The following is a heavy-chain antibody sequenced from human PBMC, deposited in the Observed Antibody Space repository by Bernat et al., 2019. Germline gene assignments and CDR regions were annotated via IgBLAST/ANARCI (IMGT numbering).Heavy chain of an antibody. V-gene: IGHV5-51*01. CDR1: GYSFSTHW. Sequence: EVQLVQSGAEVKKPGESLKISCKGSGYSFSTHWIAWVRQMPGKGLECMGIIYPGDSDSKYSPSFPGQVTISADKSITTAYLQLSGLKASDTAMYYCARHACGGDCYSDYWGQGTLVTVSS. D-gene: IGHD2-21*02. J-gene: IGHJ4*02. CDR2: IYPGDSDS. CDR3: ARHACGGDCYSDY.